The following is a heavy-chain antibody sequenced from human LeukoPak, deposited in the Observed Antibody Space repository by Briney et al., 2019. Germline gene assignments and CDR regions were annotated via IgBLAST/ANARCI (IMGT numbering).Heavy chain of an antibody. J-gene: IGHJ6*04. D-gene: IGHD3-10*01. V-gene: IGHV3-7*01. CDR1: GFTFSSYW. CDR2: IKQDGSEK. Sequence: GGSLRLSCAASGFTFSSYWMSWVRQAPGKGLEWVANIKQDGSEKYYVDSVKGRFTISRDNAKNSLYLQMNSLRAEDTAVYYCAKDLLLLWFGGNYYYYYGMDVWGKGTTVTVSS. CDR3: AKDLLLLWFGGNYYYYYGMDV.